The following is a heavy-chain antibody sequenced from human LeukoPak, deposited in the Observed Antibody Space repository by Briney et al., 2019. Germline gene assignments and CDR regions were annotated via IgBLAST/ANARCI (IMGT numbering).Heavy chain of an antibody. CDR2: ISSSSTHI. V-gene: IGHV3-21*01. J-gene: IGHJ4*02. Sequence: GGSLRLSCAASGFTLSSYSMNWVRQAPGKGLECVSYISSSSTHIYYADSVKGRFTVSRDNAKNTLYLQMNSLRAEDTAVYYCTTTRLADAFYFDYWGQGTLVTVSS. D-gene: IGHD1/OR15-1a*01. CDR3: TTTRLADAFYFDY. CDR1: GFTLSSYS.